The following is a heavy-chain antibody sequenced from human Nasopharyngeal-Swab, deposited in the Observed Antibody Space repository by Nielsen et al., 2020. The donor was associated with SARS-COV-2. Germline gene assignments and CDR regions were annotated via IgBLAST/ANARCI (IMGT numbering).Heavy chain of an antibody. CDR3: ARMDAATDF. Sequence: WIRQPPGKGLEWVGYVYYTGGTSYNPSLKGRVTISLDTSKKQFSLRLTSVTPADTAIYYCARMDAATDFWGQGTLVTVSS. CDR2: VYYTGGT. D-gene: IGHD2-15*01. V-gene: IGHV4-59*08. J-gene: IGHJ4*02.